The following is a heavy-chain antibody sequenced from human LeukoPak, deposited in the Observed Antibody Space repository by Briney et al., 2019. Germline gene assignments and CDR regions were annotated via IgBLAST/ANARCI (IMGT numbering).Heavy chain of an antibody. D-gene: IGHD3-10*02. J-gene: IGHJ4*02. Sequence: PGGSLRLSCEASGFTFNTYSMNWARQAPGKGLEWVSSIDSSGGYMFYADSVKGRFTISRDNAKNSLYLQMNSLRAEDTAVYYCARGPVRSLFIGNSIDYWGQGTLVTVSS. CDR1: GFTFNTYS. V-gene: IGHV3-21*01. CDR2: IDSSGGYM. CDR3: ARGPVRSLFIGNSIDY.